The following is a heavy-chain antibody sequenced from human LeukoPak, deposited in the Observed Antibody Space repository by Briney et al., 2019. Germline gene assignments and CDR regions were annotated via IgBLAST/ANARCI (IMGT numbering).Heavy chain of an antibody. CDR2: ISSSSSYI. CDR1: GFTFSSYS. J-gene: IGHJ4*02. CDR3: ASTLRGSAMVRYYFDY. V-gene: IGHV3-21*01. D-gene: IGHD5-18*01. Sequence: GGSLRLSCAASGFTFSSYSMNWVRQAPGKGLEWVSSISSSSSYIYYADSVKGRFTISRDNAKNSLYLKMNSLRAEDTAVYYCASTLRGSAMVRYYFDYWGQGTLVTVSS.